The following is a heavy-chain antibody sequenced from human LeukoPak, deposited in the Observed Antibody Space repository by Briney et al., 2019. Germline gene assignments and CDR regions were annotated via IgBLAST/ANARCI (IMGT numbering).Heavy chain of an antibody. CDR2: IIPIFGKA. Sequence: SVKVSCTASGGTFSSYAISWVRQAPGKGLEWVGGIIPIFGKANYAQTVQGRFTITADESASNASMELRSLRFEDTAVYYCARYQVNTVGVRGVVNWFDPWGQGTLVTVSS. J-gene: IGHJ5*02. D-gene: IGHD3-10*01. V-gene: IGHV1-69*13. CDR1: GGTFSSYA. CDR3: ARYQVNTVGVRGVVNWFDP.